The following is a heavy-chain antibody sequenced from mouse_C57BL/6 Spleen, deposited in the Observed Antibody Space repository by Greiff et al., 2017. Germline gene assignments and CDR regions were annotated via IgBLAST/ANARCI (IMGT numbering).Heavy chain of an antibody. CDR2: INPSSGYT. J-gene: IGHJ2*01. CDR3: ARRGIDY. V-gene: IGHV1-7*01. CDR1: GSTFTSYW. Sequence: QVQLQQSGAELAKPGASVKLSCKASGSTFTSYWMHWVKQRPGQGLEWIGYINPSSGYTKYTQKFKYKATLTADKSSSTAYMQLSSLTYEDSAVYYCARRGIDYWGQGTTLTVSA.